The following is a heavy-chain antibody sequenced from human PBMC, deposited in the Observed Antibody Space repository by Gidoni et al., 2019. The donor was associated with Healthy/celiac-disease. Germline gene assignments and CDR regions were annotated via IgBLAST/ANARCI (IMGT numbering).Heavy chain of an antibody. Sequence: QVQLVESGGGVVQPGRSLRLSCAASGFTFSSYGMPWVRQAPGKGLEWVAVISYDGSNKYYADSVKGRFTISRDNSKNTLYLQMNSRRAEDTAVYYCAKDLPGITIFGVVIKDYYYGMDVWGQGTTVTVSS. V-gene: IGHV3-30*18. D-gene: IGHD3-3*01. CDR1: GFTFSSYG. CDR3: AKDLPGITIFGVVIKDYYYGMDV. CDR2: ISYDGSNK. J-gene: IGHJ6*02.